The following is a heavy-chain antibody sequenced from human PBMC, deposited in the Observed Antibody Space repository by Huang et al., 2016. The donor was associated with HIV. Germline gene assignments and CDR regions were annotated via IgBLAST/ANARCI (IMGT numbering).Heavy chain of an antibody. CDR1: GDSFTSLP. Sequence: QVHLVQSGAEVKKPGSSVKVSCKASGDSFTSLPINWVRQAPGQGLEWMGGLCPMLGSGTDAKKFRGRVTISADEATSTSYMELSRLRSDDTAMYYCATSTPMLGESGGWSGKVVITENVPYVDWGQGTLVTVSS. J-gene: IGHJ4*02. CDR3: ATSTPMLGESGGWSGKVVITENVPYVD. V-gene: IGHV1-69*01. D-gene: IGHD3-22*01. CDR2: LCPMLGSG.